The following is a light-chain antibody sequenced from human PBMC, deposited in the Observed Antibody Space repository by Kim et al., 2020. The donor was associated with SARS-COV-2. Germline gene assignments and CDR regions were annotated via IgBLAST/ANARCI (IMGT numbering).Light chain of an antibody. V-gene: IGKV1-8*01. CDR1: QGISSY. CDR3: QQYYSYPSNT. CDR2: AAS. Sequence: AIRMTQSPSSLSASTGDRVTITCRASQGISSYLAWYQQKPGKAPKLLIYAASTLQSGVPSRFSGSGSGTDFTLTISCLQSEDFATYYCQQYYSYPSNTFGQGTKLEI. J-gene: IGKJ2*01.